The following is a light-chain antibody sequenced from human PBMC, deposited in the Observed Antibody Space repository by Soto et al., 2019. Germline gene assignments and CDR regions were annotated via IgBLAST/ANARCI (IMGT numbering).Light chain of an antibody. V-gene: IGLV2-8*01. CDR1: SSDVGHYNY. CDR3: SSYAGGNNYV. Sequence: QSVLTQPPSASGSPGQSVTISCTGTSSDVGHYNYVSWYQQHPGTAPKLIIFDVSKRPSGVPDRFSGSKSGNTASLTVSGLQAEDEADYYCSSYAGGNNYVFGTGTKLTVL. J-gene: IGLJ1*01. CDR2: DVS.